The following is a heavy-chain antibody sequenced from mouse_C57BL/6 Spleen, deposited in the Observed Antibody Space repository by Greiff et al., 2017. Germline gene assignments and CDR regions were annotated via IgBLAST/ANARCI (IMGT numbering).Heavy chain of an antibody. CDR3: ARYVYGSSHFDY. CDR2: INPNNGGT. J-gene: IGHJ2*01. CDR1: GYTFTDYY. V-gene: IGHV1-26*01. D-gene: IGHD1-1*01. Sequence: VQLQQSGPELVKPGASVKISCKASGYTFTDYYMNWVKQSHGKSLEWIGDINPNNGGTSYNQKFKGKATLTVDKSSSTAYMELRSLTSEDSAVYYCARYVYGSSHFDYWGQGTTLTVSS.